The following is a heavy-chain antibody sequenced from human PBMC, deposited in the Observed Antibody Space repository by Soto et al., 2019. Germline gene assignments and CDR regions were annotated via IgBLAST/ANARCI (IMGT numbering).Heavy chain of an antibody. D-gene: IGHD4-17*01. CDR3: AHPRGYGVFDAYDI. V-gene: IGHV3-23*01. Sequence: AGGSLRLSCAASGFTFSTYAMSWVRQAPGEGLEWVSAISGDGGVTHYADSVKGRFTIYRDNPRKTLYLQMNRLRTDDTAVYYCAHPRGYGVFDAYDIWGQGAMVTVSS. CDR1: GFTFSTYA. CDR2: ISGDGGVT. J-gene: IGHJ3*02.